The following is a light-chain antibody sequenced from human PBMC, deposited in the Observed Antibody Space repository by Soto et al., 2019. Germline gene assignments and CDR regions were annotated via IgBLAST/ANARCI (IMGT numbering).Light chain of an antibody. CDR3: QQYYSYPPT. V-gene: IGKV1-5*01. J-gene: IGKJ1*01. CDR2: AAS. CDR1: QSISSW. Sequence: DIQMTQSPSTLSASVGDRVTITCRASQSISSWLAWYQQKPGKAPKLLIYAASSLQSGVPSRSSGSGSGTDFTLTISCLQSEDFATYYCQQYYSYPPTFGQGTKVDI.